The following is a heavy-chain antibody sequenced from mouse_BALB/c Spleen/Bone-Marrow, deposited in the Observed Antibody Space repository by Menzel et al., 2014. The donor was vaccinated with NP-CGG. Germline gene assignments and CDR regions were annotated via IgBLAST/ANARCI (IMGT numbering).Heavy chain of an antibody. CDR1: GYSFTGYT. CDR3: ARSGLYYGNYLYAMDY. CDR2: INPYNGGT. V-gene: IGHV1-18*01. J-gene: IGHJ4*01. Sequence: VQLQQSGPELVKPGASVKISCKASGYSFTGYTMNWVKQSHGKNLERIGLINPYNGGTNYNQKFKDKATLTVDKSSSTAYMELLSLTSEDSAVYYCARSGLYYGNYLYAMDYWGQGTSVTVSS. D-gene: IGHD2-1*01.